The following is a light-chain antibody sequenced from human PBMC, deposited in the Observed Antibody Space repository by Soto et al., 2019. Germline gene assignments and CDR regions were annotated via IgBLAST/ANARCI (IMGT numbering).Light chain of an antibody. J-gene: IGKJ1*01. Sequence: EIVMTQSPSSLSVSPGERATLSCRASQSVSSNLAWYQQKPGQAPRLLIYGASTRATGIPARFSGSGSGTEFTLTISSLQSEDFAVYYCQQYNNLPWTFGPGTKVEIK. CDR2: GAS. V-gene: IGKV3-15*01. CDR3: QQYNNLPWT. CDR1: QSVSSN.